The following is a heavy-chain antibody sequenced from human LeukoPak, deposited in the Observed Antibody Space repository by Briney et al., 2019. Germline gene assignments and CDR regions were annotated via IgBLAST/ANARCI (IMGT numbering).Heavy chain of an antibody. CDR1: GYSISSGYY. J-gene: IGHJ5*02. V-gene: IGHV4-38-2*02. CDR3: ARGPRFGELLWHWFDP. D-gene: IGHD3-10*01. CDR2: IYHSGST. Sequence: NASETLSLTCSFSGYSISSGYYWGWIRQPPGQGLEWIGNIYHSGSTYYNPSLKSRVTISVDTSKNQFSLKLSSVTAADTAVYYCARGPRFGELLWHWFDPWGQGTLVTVSS.